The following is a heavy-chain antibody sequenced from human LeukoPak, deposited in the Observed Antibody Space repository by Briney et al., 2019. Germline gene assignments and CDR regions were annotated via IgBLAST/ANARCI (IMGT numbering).Heavy chain of an antibody. CDR2: IYYSGST. D-gene: IGHD3-3*01. J-gene: IGHJ5*02. V-gene: IGHV4-59*12. CDR1: GASISSYY. CDR3: ARGPITREEGWFDP. Sequence: SETLSLTCTVSGASISSYYWSWIRQPPGKGLEWIGYIYYSGSTNYNPSLKSRVTISVDTSKNQFSLKLSSVTAADTAVYYCARGPITREEGWFDPWGQGTLVTVSS.